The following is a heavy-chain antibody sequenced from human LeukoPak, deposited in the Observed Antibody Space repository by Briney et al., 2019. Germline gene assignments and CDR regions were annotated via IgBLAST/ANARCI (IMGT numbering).Heavy chain of an antibody. CDR2: ISNNGGYT. Sequence: GGSLRLSCAASGFTFSSSAMSWVRQAPGKGLEWVSAISNNGGYTYYADSVQGRFTISRDNSKSTLCLQMNSLRAEDTAVYYCAKQLGYCSDGSCYFPYWGQGTLVTVS. D-gene: IGHD2-15*01. CDR3: AKQLGYCSDGSCYFPY. V-gene: IGHV3-23*01. J-gene: IGHJ4*02. CDR1: GFTFSSSA.